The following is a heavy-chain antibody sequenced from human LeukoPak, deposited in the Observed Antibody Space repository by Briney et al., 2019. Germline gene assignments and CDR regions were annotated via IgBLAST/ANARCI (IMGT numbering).Heavy chain of an antibody. CDR3: ARGRVGATYFDY. CDR1: GGSISSYY. J-gene: IGHJ4*02. Sequence: SETLSLTCTVSGGSISSYYWSWIRQPPGKGLEWIGYIYYSGSTNYNPSLKSRVTISVDTSKNQFSLKLSSVTAADTAVYYCARGRVGATYFDYWGQGTLVTVSS. CDR2: IYYSGST. V-gene: IGHV4-59*12. D-gene: IGHD1-26*01.